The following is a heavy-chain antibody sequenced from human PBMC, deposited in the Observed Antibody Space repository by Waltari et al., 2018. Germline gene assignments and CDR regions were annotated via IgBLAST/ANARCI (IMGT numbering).Heavy chain of an antibody. J-gene: IGHJ3*02. D-gene: IGHD3-10*01. CDR1: GGSISSYY. CDR2: IYYSGST. V-gene: IGHV4-59*01. Sequence: QVQLQESGPGLVKPSETLSLTCTVSGGSISSYYWSWIRQPPGKGLEWIGYIYYSGSTNYNPSLKSRVTISVYTSKNQFSLKLSSVTAADTAVYYCARDQGGLLGAFDIWGQGTMVTVSS. CDR3: ARDQGGLLGAFDI.